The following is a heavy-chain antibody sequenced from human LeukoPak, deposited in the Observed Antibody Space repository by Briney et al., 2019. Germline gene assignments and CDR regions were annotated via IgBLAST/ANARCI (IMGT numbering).Heavy chain of an antibody. D-gene: IGHD3-10*01. CDR3: AGPTKTDSGTKDIDY. V-gene: IGHV3-48*04. CDR1: GFTFSSYS. CDR2: ISSSSHRT. Sequence: GASLSLSCVASGFTFSSYSINWVRQAPGKGLEWVAYISSSSHRTYYADSVKGRFTISRDNAKNSLFLQMDSLRPEDTAMYYCAGPTKTDSGTKDIDYWGQGTLVTVSS. J-gene: IGHJ4*02.